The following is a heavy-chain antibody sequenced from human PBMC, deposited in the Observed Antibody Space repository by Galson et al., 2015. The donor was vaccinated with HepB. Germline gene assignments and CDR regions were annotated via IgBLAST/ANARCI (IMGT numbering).Heavy chain of an antibody. CDR2: IDYSRST. Sequence: WIRQHPGKGLEWIGFIDYSRSTYHNPSLKSRISISVDTSKNQFSLKLSSVTAADTAVYYCAGGSAYKYGSFAYWGQGALVTVSS. J-gene: IGHJ4*02. D-gene: IGHD5-18*01. CDR3: AGGSAYKYGSFAY. V-gene: IGHV4-31*02.